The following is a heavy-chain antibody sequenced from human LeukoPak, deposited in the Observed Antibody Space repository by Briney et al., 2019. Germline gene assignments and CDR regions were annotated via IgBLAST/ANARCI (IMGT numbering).Heavy chain of an antibody. CDR1: GFTFSSYA. J-gene: IGHJ4*02. CDR3: AKTIYYYDSSGYYDY. Sequence: GGSLRLSCAASGFTFSSYAMSWVRQAPGRGLEWVSAISGSGGSTYYADSVKGRFTISRDNSKNTLYLQMNSLRAEDTAVYYCAKTIYYYDSSGYYDYWGQGTLVTVSS. CDR2: ISGSGGST. D-gene: IGHD3-22*01. V-gene: IGHV3-23*01.